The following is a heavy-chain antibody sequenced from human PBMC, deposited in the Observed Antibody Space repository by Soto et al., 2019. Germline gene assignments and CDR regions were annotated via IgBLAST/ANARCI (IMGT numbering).Heavy chain of an antibody. CDR3: ASPYMVRGVILDY. CDR1: GGTFSSYT. CDR2: IIPILGIA. V-gene: IGHV1-69*02. J-gene: IGHJ4*02. Sequence: QVQLVQSGAEVKKPGSSVKVSCKASGGTFSSYTISWVRQAPGQGLEWMGRIIPILGIANYAQKVQGRVTITADKSTSTAYMELSSLRSEDTAVYYCASPYMVRGVILDYWGQGTLVTVSS. D-gene: IGHD3-10*01.